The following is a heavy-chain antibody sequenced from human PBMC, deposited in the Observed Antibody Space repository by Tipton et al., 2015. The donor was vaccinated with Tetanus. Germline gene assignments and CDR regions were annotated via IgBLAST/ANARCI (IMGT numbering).Heavy chain of an antibody. CDR2: TTSSGACT. CDR1: GFSLRHYA. J-gene: IGHJ4*02. D-gene: IGHD2-8*02. CDR3: SRCSRLVVRLER. V-gene: IGHV3-23*01. Sequence: SLRLSCAASGFSLRHYAMSWVRQAPGKGLEWVSGTTSSGACTYYADSVKGRFTISRDNSKDTLCLQMISLTAEDTAVYYCSRCSRLVVRLERRGQRAPVTV.